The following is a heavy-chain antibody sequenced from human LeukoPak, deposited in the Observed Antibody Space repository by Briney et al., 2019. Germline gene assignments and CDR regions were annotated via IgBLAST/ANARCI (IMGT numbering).Heavy chain of an antibody. Sequence: PGGSLRLSCAASGFTFSSYGMHWVRQAPGKGLEWVAVIWYDGSNKYYADSVKGGFTISRDNSKNTLYLQMNSLRAEDTAVYYCAKSGSYGYSYFDYWGQGTLVTVSS. V-gene: IGHV3-33*06. CDR1: GFTFSSYG. CDR2: IWYDGSNK. J-gene: IGHJ4*02. CDR3: AKSGSYGYSYFDY. D-gene: IGHD5-18*01.